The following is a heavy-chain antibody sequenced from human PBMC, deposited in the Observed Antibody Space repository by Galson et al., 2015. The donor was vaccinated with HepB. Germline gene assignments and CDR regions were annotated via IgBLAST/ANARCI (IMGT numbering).Heavy chain of an antibody. CDR2: VDYGGNT. Sequence: LSLTCSVSGGSINNSLYYWGCIRQPPGKGLEWIGSVDYGGNTYYNPSLKSRLTISVDTSKNQFSLKLSSMTAADTALYYCATQAGADILSHFFFDLWGRGALVTVSP. V-gene: IGHV4-39*01. J-gene: IGHJ2*01. CDR1: GGSINNSLYY. D-gene: IGHD2-2*02. CDR3: ATQAGADILSHFFFDL.